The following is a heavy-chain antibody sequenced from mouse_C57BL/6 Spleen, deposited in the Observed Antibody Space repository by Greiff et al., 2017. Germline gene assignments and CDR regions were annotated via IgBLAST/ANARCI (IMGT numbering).Heavy chain of an antibody. D-gene: IGHD2-1*01. V-gene: IGHV1-9*01. CDR3: ARKGFGNYAWFAY. Sequence: QVQLQQSGAELMKPGASVKLSCTATGYTFTGYWIEWVKQRPGHGLEWIGEILPGSGSTTYNEKIKGKATFTADTPSNTAYMHLSSLTTEDSAIYYCARKGFGNYAWFAYWGQGTLVTVSA. CDR1: GYTFTGYW. J-gene: IGHJ3*01. CDR2: ILPGSGST.